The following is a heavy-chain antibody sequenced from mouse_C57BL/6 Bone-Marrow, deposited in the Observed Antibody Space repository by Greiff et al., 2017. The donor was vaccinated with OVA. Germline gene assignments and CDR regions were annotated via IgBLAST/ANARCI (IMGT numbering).Heavy chain of an antibody. J-gene: IGHJ3*01. CDR3: ASASLLLRYPAY. CDR2: INPNNGGT. Sequence: VQLKESGPELVKPGASVKMSCKASGYTFTDYNMHWVKQSHGKSLEWIGYINPNNGGTSYNQKFKGKATLTVNKSSSTAYMELRSLTSEDSAVYYCASASLLLRYPAYWGQGTLVTVSA. V-gene: IGHV1-22*01. CDR1: GYTFTDYN. D-gene: IGHD1-1*01.